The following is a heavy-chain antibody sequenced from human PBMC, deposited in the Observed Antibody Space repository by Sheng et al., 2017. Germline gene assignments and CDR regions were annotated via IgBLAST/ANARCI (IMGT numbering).Heavy chain of an antibody. CDR2: ISSSGSTI. CDR3: ATDATAFDY. D-gene: IGHD4-17*01. Sequence: QVKLVESGGGVAQPGRSLRLSCAVSGFSFSDSYMSWIRQAPGKGLEWISYISSSGSTIYYADSVKGRFTISRDNAKKSLFLQMNSLRAEDTAVYYCATDATAFDYWGQGTLVTVSS. V-gene: IGHV3-11*04. J-gene: IGHJ4*02. CDR1: GFSFSDSY.